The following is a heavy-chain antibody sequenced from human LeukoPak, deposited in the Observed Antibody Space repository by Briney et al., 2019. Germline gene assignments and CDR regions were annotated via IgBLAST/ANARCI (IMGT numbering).Heavy chain of an antibody. CDR3: ARVPLHFDILTGYHNQAYGMDV. V-gene: IGHV4-30-4*01. CDR2: IYYSGTT. Sequence: SETLSLTCTVSGGSISSGDYYWGGDYYWSWIRQPPGKGLEWIGYIYYSGTTYYNPSLKSRVTISVDTSKNQFSLKLSSVTDADTAVYYCARVPLHFDILTGYHNQAYGMDVWGQGTTVTVSS. D-gene: IGHD3-9*01. CDR1: GGSISSGDYYWGGDYY. J-gene: IGHJ6*02.